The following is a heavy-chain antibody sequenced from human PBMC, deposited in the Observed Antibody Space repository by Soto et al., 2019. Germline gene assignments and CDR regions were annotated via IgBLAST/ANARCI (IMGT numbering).Heavy chain of an antibody. CDR1: NYPFSSYG. D-gene: IGHD3-10*01. J-gene: IGHJ4*02. Sequence: GASVKVSCKTSNYPFSSYGISWVRQAPGQRLEWMGWISVYNDNTEYAQNLQGRVTIPTDPSTNTAFMELRSLRSDDTAVFYWARDSGSDLSAPGAVFDSWGQGTPVPVSS. V-gene: IGHV1-18*01. CDR2: ISVYNDNT. CDR3: ARDSGSDLSAPGAVFDS.